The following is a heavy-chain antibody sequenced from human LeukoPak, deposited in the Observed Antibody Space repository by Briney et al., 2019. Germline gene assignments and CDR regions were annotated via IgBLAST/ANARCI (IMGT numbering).Heavy chain of an antibody. CDR1: GGSISSYY. J-gene: IGHJ5*02. CDR3: ALSNSSSWYREWFDP. CDR2: IYYSGST. V-gene: IGHV4-59*08. D-gene: IGHD6-13*01. Sequence: SETLSLTCTVSGGSISSYYWSWIRQPPGKGLEWIGYIYYSGSTNYNPSLKSRVTISVDTSKNQFSLKLSSVTAADTAVYYCALSNSSSWYREWFDPWGQGTLVTVSS.